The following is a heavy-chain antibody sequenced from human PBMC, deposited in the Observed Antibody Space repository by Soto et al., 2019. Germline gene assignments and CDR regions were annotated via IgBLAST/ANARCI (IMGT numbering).Heavy chain of an antibody. V-gene: IGHV3-23*01. CDR1: GFTFSHYS. D-gene: IGHD1-26*01. Sequence: EVQLLESGGGLVQPGGSLRLSCAASGFTFSHYSMAWVRQTPEKGLEWVSGMSISGEKTFYADFVKGRFTVSRDSPKNTVYLQTNPLRGEDTAIYYCTRWDGFAELWGQGTLVTVSS. CDR3: TRWDGFAEL. CDR2: MSISGEKT. J-gene: IGHJ4*02.